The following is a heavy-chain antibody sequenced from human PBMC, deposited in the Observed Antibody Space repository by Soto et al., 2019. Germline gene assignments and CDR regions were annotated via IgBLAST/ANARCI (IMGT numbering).Heavy chain of an antibody. Sequence: TANDIHWARHGLGQRIEWMGWINPKSGGTNYPQKFQGRVTMTRDTSLSTVYMTLTRLTSDDTSVYYCARDLAKAGGSSCFVYRGR. CDR2: INPKSGGT. CDR3: ARDLAKAGGSSCFVY. CDR1: TAND. D-gene: IGHD1-26*01. J-gene: IGHJ2*01. V-gene: IGHV1-2*02.